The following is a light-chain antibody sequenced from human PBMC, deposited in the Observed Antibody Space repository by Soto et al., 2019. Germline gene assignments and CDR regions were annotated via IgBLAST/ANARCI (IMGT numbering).Light chain of an antibody. CDR1: SSDVGGDNY. V-gene: IGLV2-14*01. CDR3: TSYTRTSSTTYV. J-gene: IGLJ1*01. Sequence: QSDLTKPAAVSGSPGQSSSISCTGTSSDVGGDNYVSWYQQHPGKAPNRMIYDVSDRPSGVSNRFSGSKSGNTASLTISGLPAEDEADYYCTSYTRTSSTTYVFGTGPKVTVL. CDR2: DVS.